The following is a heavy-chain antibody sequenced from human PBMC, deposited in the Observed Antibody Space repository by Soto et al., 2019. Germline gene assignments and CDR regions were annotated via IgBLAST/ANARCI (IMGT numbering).Heavy chain of an antibody. J-gene: IGHJ4*02. Sequence: QVQLVQSGAEVKRPGASVNVSCKASGYTFTTYSLSWVRQAPGQGLEWMGWISPFNGDATYAQKFQDRVTLTTDTSTSTAYMELRRLRDDDTAVYYCARVADIVLIPAHDYWGRGTLVIVSS. V-gene: IGHV1-18*04. CDR3: ARVADIVLIPAHDY. D-gene: IGHD2-8*02. CDR2: ISPFNGDA. CDR1: GYTFTTYS.